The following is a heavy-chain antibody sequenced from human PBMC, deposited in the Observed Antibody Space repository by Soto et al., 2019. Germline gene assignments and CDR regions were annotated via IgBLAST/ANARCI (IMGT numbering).Heavy chain of an antibody. CDR2: IYYSGST. D-gene: IGHD1-26*01. Sequence: QLQLQESGPGLVKPSETLSLTCTVSGGSISSSSYYWGWIRQPPGKGLEWIGSIYYSGSTYYNPSLKSRVTISVDTSKNQLSMKMGSVTAADTAVYYCARRVLVGVYDYWGQGTLVTVSS. V-gene: IGHV4-39*01. CDR1: GGSISSSSYY. J-gene: IGHJ4*02. CDR3: ARRVLVGVYDY.